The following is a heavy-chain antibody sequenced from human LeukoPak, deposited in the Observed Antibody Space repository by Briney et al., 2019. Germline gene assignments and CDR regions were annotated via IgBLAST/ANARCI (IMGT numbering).Heavy chain of an antibody. D-gene: IGHD1-14*01. CDR1: GYSISSGYY. V-gene: IGHV4-38-2*02. J-gene: IGHJ3*02. CDR3: ARDKTGGKAFDI. CDR2: MYHSGST. Sequence: SETLSLTCTVSGYSISSGYYWGWIRQPTGKGLEWIGSMYHSGSTYYNPSLKSRVTMSVDTSKNQFSLKLSSVTAADTAVYYCARDKTGGKAFDIWGQGTMVTVSS.